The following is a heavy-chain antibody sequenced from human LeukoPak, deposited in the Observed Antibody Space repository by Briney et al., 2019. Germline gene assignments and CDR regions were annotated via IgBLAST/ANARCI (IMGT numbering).Heavy chain of an antibody. J-gene: IGHJ4*02. CDR1: AFTFSSYG. Sequence: GGSLRLSCAASAFTFSSYGMHWVRQAPGKGLEWVAVISYDGSNKYYADSVKGRFTISRDNSKNTLYLQMNSLRAEDTAVYYCASEKWLVPNYYFDYWGQGTLVTVSS. V-gene: IGHV3-30*03. D-gene: IGHD6-19*01. CDR3: ASEKWLVPNYYFDY. CDR2: ISYDGSNK.